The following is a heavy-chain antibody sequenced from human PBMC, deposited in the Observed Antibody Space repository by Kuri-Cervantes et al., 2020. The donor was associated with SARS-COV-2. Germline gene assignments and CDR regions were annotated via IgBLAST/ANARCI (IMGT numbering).Heavy chain of an antibody. Sequence: GESLKISCQGSGYSFSSHWIGWVRQMPGKGLEWMGIIYPADSETRYSPSFQGQVTISADKSTTTAYLQWSSLKASDTAMYYCARLLFWSGFVDSWGQGTLVTVSS. J-gene: IGHJ4*02. V-gene: IGHV5-51*01. CDR3: ARLLFWSGFVDS. CDR1: GYSFSSHW. CDR2: IYPADSET. D-gene: IGHD3-3*01.